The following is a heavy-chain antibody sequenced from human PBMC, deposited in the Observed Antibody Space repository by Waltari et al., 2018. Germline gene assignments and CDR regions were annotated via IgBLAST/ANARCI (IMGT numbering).Heavy chain of an antibody. V-gene: IGHV3-30*01. CDR3: ARDPKDYYGSGSDDY. D-gene: IGHD3-10*01. CDR2: ISYDGSNK. CDR1: GFTFSSYA. Sequence: QVQLVESGGGVVQPGRSLRLSCAASGFTFSSYAMPWVRQAPGKGLEWVAVISYDGSNKYYADSVKGRFTISRDNSKNTLYLQMNSLRAEDTAVYYCARDPKDYYGSGSDDYWGQGTLVTVSS. J-gene: IGHJ4*02.